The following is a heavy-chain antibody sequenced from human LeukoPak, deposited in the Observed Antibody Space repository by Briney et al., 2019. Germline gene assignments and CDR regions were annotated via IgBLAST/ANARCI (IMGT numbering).Heavy chain of an antibody. CDR2: ISYDGSNK. CDR3: AKSLDYDILTHLYY. J-gene: IGHJ4*02. Sequence: GGSLRLSCAASGFTFSSYGMHWVRQAPGKGLEWVAAISYDGSNKYYADSVKGRFTISRDNSKNTLYLQMNSLRAEDTAVYYCAKSLDYDILTHLYYWGQGTLVTVSS. V-gene: IGHV3-30*18. D-gene: IGHD3-9*01. CDR1: GFTFSSYG.